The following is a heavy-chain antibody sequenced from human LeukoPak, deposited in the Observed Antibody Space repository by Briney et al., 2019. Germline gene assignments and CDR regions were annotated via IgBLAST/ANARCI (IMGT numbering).Heavy chain of an antibody. CDR2: IYYSGST. Sequence: SETLSLTCTVSGGSISSYYWSWIRQSPGKGLEWIGFIYYSGSTTYNPSLKSRVTISVDTSKNQFSLKQSSVTAADTAVYYCARDKKGTSCCDYWGQRTLVTISS. CDR3: ARDKKGTSCCDY. D-gene: IGHD2-2*01. V-gene: IGHV4-59*01. CDR1: GGSISSYY. J-gene: IGHJ4*02.